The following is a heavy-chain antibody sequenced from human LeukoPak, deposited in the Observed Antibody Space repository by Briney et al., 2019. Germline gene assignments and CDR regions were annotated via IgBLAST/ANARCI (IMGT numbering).Heavy chain of an antibody. CDR1: GYSFTNYW. CDR2: IYPGDSHT. CDR3: ARQRFTTRAYAGNWFDP. Sequence: GESLKISCQGSGYSFTNYWIAWVRQMPGKGLEWMGGIYPGDSHTRYSPSFQGQVTISADKSIGTAYLQWSSLKASDAAMYYCARQRFTTRAYAGNWFDPWGQGTLVTVSS. V-gene: IGHV5-51*01. J-gene: IGHJ5*02. D-gene: IGHD3-16*01.